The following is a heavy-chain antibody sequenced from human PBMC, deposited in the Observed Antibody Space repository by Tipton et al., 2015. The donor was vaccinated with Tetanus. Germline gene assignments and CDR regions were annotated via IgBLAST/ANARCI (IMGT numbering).Heavy chain of an antibody. CDR2: IDYSGNT. CDR1: GGSMSSNY. J-gene: IGHJ4*02. Sequence: TLSLTCTVSGGSMSSNYWSWIRQPPGKGPEWLGHIDYSGNTNYNSSLKGRATISLNTPKNQFSRKLSSVTAADTAVYYCARHSLVGRWLQFDYWGQGTLVTVSS. D-gene: IGHD5-24*01. CDR3: ARHSLVGRWLQFDY. V-gene: IGHV4-59*08.